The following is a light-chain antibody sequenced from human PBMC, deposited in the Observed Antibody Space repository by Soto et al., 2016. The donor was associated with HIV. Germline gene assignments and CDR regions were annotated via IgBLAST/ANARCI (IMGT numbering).Light chain of an antibody. J-gene: IGKJ1*01. CDR3: QQYNSYRT. CDR2: KAS. CDR1: QSISSW. V-gene: IGKV1-5*03. Sequence: DIQMTQSPSTLSASVGDRVTITCRASQSISSWLAWYQQKPGKAPKLLIYKASSLESGVPSRFSGSGSGTEFTLTISSLQPDDFATYYCQQYNSYRTFGQGTKGG.